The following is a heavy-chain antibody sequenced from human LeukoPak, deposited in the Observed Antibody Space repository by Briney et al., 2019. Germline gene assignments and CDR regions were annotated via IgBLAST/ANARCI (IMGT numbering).Heavy chain of an antibody. V-gene: IGHV4-4*02. J-gene: IGHJ4*02. CDR3: AASRGWYRLDC. CDR1: GGSISSGHW. CDR2: MYHSGST. Sequence: PSETLSLTCAVSGGSISSGHWWSWVRQPPGKGLEWIGEMYHSGSTNYNPSLKSRVTISIDKSKNQFSLKLNSVTAADTAVYYCAASRGWYRLDCWGQGTLVTVSS. D-gene: IGHD6-19*01.